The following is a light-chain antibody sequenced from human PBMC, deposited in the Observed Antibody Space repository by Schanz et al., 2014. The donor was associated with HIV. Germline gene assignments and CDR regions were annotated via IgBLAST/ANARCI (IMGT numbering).Light chain of an antibody. CDR2: AAS. CDR1: QSISSY. Sequence: IQMTQSPSSLSASVGARVPITCRASQSISSYLNWYQQKPGKAPKLLIYAASTLQSGVPSRFSGSGSGTDFTLTISSLQPDDFATYYCQQYNSYWTFGQGTKVEIK. V-gene: IGKV1-39*01. J-gene: IGKJ1*01. CDR3: QQYNSYWT.